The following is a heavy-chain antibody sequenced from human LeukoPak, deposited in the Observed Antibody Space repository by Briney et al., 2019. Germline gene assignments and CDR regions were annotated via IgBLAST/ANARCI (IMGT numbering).Heavy chain of an antibody. V-gene: IGHV4-34*01. CDR2: INHSGST. Sequence: SETLSLTCAVYGGSFSGYYWSWIRQPPGKGLEWIGEINHSGSTNYNPSLKSRVTISVVTSKNQFSLKLSSVTAADTAVYYCARGEDIVVVVAATRKYFDYWGQGTLVTVSS. J-gene: IGHJ4*02. D-gene: IGHD2-15*01. CDR3: ARGEDIVVVVAATRKYFDY. CDR1: GGSFSGYY.